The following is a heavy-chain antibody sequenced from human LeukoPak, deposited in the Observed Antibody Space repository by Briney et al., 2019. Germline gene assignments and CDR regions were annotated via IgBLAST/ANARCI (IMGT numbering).Heavy chain of an antibody. CDR2: ISYDGSNK. V-gene: IGHV3-30*18. CDR1: GFTFSSYG. D-gene: IGHD3-22*01. CDR3: AKLRKGPYYYDSSGYYFLDSNDY. Sequence: GGSLRLSCAASGFTFSSYGMHWVCQAPRKGLGWVAVISYDGSNKYYADSVKGRFTISRDNSKNTLYLQMNSLRAEDTAVYYCAKLRKGPYYYDSSGYYFLDSNDYWGQGTLVTVSS. J-gene: IGHJ4*02.